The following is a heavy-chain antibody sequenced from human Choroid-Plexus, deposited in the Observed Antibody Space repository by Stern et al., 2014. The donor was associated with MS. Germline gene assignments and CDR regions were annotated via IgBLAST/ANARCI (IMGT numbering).Heavy chain of an antibody. CDR1: GYNFGDYW. Sequence: VQLVQSGAEVKKPGESLKISCKGSGYNFGDYWIGWVRQKRGKGLEWMGTIFPADSDSRYSPSFEGQVTISADESISTAFLQSSSLKASDTGIYYCARHQPAATFAMDVWGQGTTVIVSS. D-gene: IGHD2-2*01. V-gene: IGHV5-51*01. CDR2: IFPADSDS. J-gene: IGHJ6*02. CDR3: ARHQPAATFAMDV.